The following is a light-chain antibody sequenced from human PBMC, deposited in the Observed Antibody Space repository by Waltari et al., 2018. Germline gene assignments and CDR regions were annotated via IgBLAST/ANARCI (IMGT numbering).Light chain of an antibody. J-gene: IGKJ4*01. Sequence: EVLMTQSPATLSVSPGERATLSCRAGQSVSSHLAWYQQKPGQAPRLLIDGASTRATGIPARFTGSGSGTECTLSISSLQSEDIAVYYCQQYNNWLTFGGGTKVEI. CDR3: QQYNNWLT. CDR2: GAS. V-gene: IGKV3-15*01. CDR1: QSVSSH.